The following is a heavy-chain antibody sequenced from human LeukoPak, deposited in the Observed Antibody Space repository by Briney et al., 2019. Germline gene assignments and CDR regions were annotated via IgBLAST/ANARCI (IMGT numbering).Heavy chain of an antibody. CDR3: AYDSRLHTDAFDI. J-gene: IGHJ3*02. CDR1: GYTFTSYG. V-gene: IGHV1-18*01. CDR2: ISAYNGNT. D-gene: IGHD3-22*01. Sequence: ASVKVSCKASGYTFTSYGISWVRQAPGQGLEWMGWISAYNGNTNYAQKLQGRVTMTTDTSTSTAYMELRSLRSDDTAVYYCAYDSRLHTDAFDIWAKGQWSPSLQ.